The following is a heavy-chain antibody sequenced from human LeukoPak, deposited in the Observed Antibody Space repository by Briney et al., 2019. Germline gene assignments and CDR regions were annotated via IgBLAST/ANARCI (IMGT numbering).Heavy chain of an antibody. Sequence: ASVKVSCKASGYTFTSYGISWVRQAPGQGLEWMGWINPNSGGTNYAQKFQGRVTMARDTSISTAYMELSRLRSDDTAVYYCASGVITIFGVVTDPLDYWGQGTLVTVSS. CDR3: ASGVITIFGVVTDPLDY. V-gene: IGHV1-2*02. D-gene: IGHD3-3*01. J-gene: IGHJ4*02. CDR1: GYTFTSYG. CDR2: INPNSGGT.